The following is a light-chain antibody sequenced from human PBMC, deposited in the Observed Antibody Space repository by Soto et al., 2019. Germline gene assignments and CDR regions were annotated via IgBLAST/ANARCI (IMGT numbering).Light chain of an antibody. CDR2: EDS. CDR1: SSDAGNYNF. Sequence: QSVLTQPASVSGSPGQSITISCTGTSSDAGNYNFVSWYQQHPGKAPKVIIYEDSTRPSGVSNRISGSKSGNTASLTISGLQAEYEADYYCCSYAGSSTPWVFGGGTKLTVL. V-gene: IGLV2-23*01. CDR3: CSYAGSSTPWV. J-gene: IGLJ3*02.